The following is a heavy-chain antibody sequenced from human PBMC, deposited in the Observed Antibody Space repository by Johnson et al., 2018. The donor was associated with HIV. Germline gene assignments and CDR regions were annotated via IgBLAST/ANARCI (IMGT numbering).Heavy chain of an antibody. CDR2: ISYDGHNK. Sequence: QEKLVESGGGVVQPGGSLRLSCAASGFTFSSYDMHWVRQSPGKGLEWVAVISYDGHNKYYADSVKGRFTISRDNSKNTLYLQMNSLRTEDTALYYCASKDSTYYYADFNIWGQGTMVTVSS. CDR1: GFTFSSYD. J-gene: IGHJ3*02. CDR3: ASKDSTYYYADFNI. D-gene: IGHD3-22*01. V-gene: IGHV3-30*03.